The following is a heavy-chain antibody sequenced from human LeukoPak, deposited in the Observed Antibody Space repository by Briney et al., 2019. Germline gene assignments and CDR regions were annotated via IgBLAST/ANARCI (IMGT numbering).Heavy chain of an antibody. J-gene: IGHJ1*01. CDR2: IGGDGGST. CDR1: GFTFDDYA. V-gene: IGHV3-43*02. D-gene: IGHD3-10*01. CDR3: AKDLLYYGPGTYYNAAEYFQF. Sequence: GGSLRLSCAASGFTFDDYAMHWVRQVPGKGLEWVSLIGGDGGSTYYADSVKGRFTISRDNSRNTLSLQMNSLRPEDTAVYYCAKDLLYYGPGTYYNAAEYFQFWGQGTQVTVSS.